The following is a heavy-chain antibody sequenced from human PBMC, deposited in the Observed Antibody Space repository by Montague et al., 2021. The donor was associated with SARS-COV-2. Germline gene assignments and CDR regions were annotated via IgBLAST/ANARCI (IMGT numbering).Heavy chain of an antibody. J-gene: IGHJ4*02. D-gene: IGHD6-13*01. V-gene: IGHV4-31*03. CDR2: IYYSGST. CDR3: ARAPRSIAAAGTASDY. Sequence: TLSLTCTVSGGSISSGGYYWSWIRQHPGKGLEWIGYIYYSGSTYYNPSLKSRVTISVDTSKNQFSLKLSSVTATDTAVYYCARAPRSIAAAGTASDYWGQGTLVTVSS. CDR1: GGSISSGGYY.